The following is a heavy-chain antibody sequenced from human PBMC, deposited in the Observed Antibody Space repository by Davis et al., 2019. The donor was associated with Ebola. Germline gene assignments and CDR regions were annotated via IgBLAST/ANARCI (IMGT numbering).Heavy chain of an antibody. CDR1: GFTFSYYY. Sequence: GESLKISCAASGFTFSYYYMSWLRQAPGKGLEWVSYISSSGSTIYYADSVKGRFTISRDNAKNSLYLQMNSLRAEDTAVYYCARRSEGSDWLIDYWGQGTLVTVSS. CDR3: ARRSEGSDWLIDY. D-gene: IGHD6-19*01. J-gene: IGHJ4*02. CDR2: ISSSGSTI. V-gene: IGHV3-11*01.